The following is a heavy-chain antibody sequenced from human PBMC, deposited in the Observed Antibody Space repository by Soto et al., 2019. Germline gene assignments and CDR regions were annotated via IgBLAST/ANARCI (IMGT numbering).Heavy chain of an antibody. J-gene: IGHJ5*02. V-gene: IGHV4-59*11. Sequence: QLNRKGPAQELLKPSRPLSPTGTFPGNSFPVPPWNWTGQPLGKPLDWFGYIYYRGSTNYNPSLKSRLTLSVDTSKNQIFLRLNSVTAADTAVYYCASSAIVGREVNTWFDPWGQGILVTVSS. CDR2: IYYRGST. CDR3: ASSAIVGREVNTWFDP. D-gene: IGHD1-26*01. CDR1: GNSFPVPP.